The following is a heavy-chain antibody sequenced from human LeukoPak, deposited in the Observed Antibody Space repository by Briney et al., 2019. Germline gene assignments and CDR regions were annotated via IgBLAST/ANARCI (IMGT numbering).Heavy chain of an antibody. CDR2: IYYSGST. D-gene: IGHD4-23*01. CDR3: ARLLDYGGNSVAFDI. CDR1: GGSISSSSYY. J-gene: IGHJ3*02. Sequence: SETLSLTCTVSGGSISSSSYYWGWIRQPPGQGLEWIGSIYYSGSTYYNPSLKSRVTISVDTSKNQFSLKLSSVTAADTAVYYCARLLDYGGNSVAFDIWGQGTMVTVSS. V-gene: IGHV4-39*01.